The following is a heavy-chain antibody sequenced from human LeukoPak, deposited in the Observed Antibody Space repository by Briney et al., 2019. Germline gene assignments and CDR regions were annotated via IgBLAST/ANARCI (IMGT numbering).Heavy chain of an antibody. Sequence: ASVKVSCKASGGTFSSYAISWVRQAPGQGLEWMGGIIPIFGTANYAQKFQGRVTITADESTSTAYMELSSLRSEDTAVYYCARAYCGGDCYSSTGYFDYWGQGTLVTVSS. CDR1: GGTFSSYA. CDR3: ARAYCGGDCYSSTGYFDY. D-gene: IGHD2-21*02. J-gene: IGHJ4*02. V-gene: IGHV1-69*13. CDR2: IIPIFGTA.